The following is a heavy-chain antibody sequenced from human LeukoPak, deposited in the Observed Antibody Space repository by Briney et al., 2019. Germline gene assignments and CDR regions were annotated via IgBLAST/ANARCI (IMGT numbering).Heavy chain of an antibody. CDR1: GGSISSSSYY. CDR3: ARYGITIFGALSEAFDI. CDR2: IYYRGNT. J-gene: IGHJ3*02. Sequence: SETLSLTCIVSGGSISSSSYYWGWIRQPPGKGLEWIGSIYYRGNTYYNPSLKSRVTISVDTSKNQFSLKLFSVTAADTAVYYCARYGITIFGALSEAFDIWGQGTMVTVSS. D-gene: IGHD3-3*01. V-gene: IGHV4-39*07.